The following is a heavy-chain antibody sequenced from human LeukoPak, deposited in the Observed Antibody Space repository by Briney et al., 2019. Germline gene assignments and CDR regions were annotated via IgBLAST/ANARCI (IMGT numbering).Heavy chain of an antibody. J-gene: IGHJ4*02. D-gene: IGHD4-23*01. CDR2: IIPIFGTA. Sequence: SVKVSCKASGGTFSSYAISWVRQAPGQGLEWMGRIIPIFGTANYAQKFQGRVTITTDESTSTAYMELSSLRSEDTAVYYCARDRHGGNLEAFFDYWGQGTLVTVSS. CDR3: ARDRHGGNLEAFFDY. CDR1: GGTFSSYA. V-gene: IGHV1-69*05.